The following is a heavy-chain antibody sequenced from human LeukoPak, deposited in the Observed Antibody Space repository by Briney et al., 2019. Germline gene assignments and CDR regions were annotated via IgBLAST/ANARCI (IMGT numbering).Heavy chain of an antibody. Sequence: GASVKVSCKASGYTFTSYGINWVRQAPGQGLEWMGWSSAYNGNTNYAQKLQGRVTMTTDTSTSTAYMELRSLRSDDTAVYYCARAQGVSDSSAYYYRPDYWGQGTLVTVSS. CDR2: SSAYNGNT. D-gene: IGHD3-22*01. J-gene: IGHJ4*02. V-gene: IGHV1-18*01. CDR1: GYTFTSYG. CDR3: ARAQGVSDSSAYYYRPDY.